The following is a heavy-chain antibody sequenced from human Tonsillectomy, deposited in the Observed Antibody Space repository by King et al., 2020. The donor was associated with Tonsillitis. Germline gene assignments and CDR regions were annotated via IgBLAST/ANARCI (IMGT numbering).Heavy chain of an antibody. CDR1: GFTFSRYG. Sequence: IQLVQSGGGVVQPGRSLRLSCPASGFTFSRYGMYWVRQAPGKGLEWVAVISYDGSKKNYADSVKGRFTVSRDNSKNTLYLQMGSLRAEDTAVYYCAKDYYYDSSGYGYWGQGTLVTVSS. CDR3: AKDYYYDSSGYGY. J-gene: IGHJ4*02. D-gene: IGHD3-22*01. V-gene: IGHV3-30*18. CDR2: ISYDGSKK.